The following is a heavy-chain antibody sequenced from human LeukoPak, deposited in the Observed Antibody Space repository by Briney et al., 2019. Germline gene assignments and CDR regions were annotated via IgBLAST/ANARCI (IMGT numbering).Heavy chain of an antibody. CDR2: IYRGVNT. J-gene: IGHJ6*02. V-gene: IGHV3-53*01. CDR1: GFIFSSNY. Sequence: PGGSLRLSCAASGFIFSSNYLSWVRQAPGKGLEWVSIIYRGVNTYYADSVKGRFTISRDSSKNTLYLQMNSLRVEDTAVYYCAREGIVVAEEYYYGMDVWGQGTTVTVSS. D-gene: IGHD6-19*01. CDR3: AREGIVVAEEYYYGMDV.